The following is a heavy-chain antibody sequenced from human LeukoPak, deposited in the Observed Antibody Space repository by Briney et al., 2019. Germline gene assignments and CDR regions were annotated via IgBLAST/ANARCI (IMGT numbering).Heavy chain of an antibody. D-gene: IGHD3-10*01. J-gene: IGHJ4*02. Sequence: ASVKVSCKASGYEFTSFGISWVRQAPGQGLEWMGWVSTYSGNTNYAERLQDRVTLTTDLSTDTAYMELRSLTSGDTAVYYCARVILEKFGSRGYQSDHWGQGTLVTVSS. CDR3: ARVILEKFGSRGYQSDH. CDR2: VSTYSGNT. V-gene: IGHV1-18*01. CDR1: GYEFTSFG.